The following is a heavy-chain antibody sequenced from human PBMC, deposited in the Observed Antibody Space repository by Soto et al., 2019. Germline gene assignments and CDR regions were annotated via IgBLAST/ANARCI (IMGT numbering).Heavy chain of an antibody. CDR2: IIPICGTP. CDR1: GGTFSSYA. CDR3: ALVVTQMYYSGTDA. V-gene: IGHV1-69*12. D-gene: IGHD2-21*02. Sequence: QVQLVQSGAEVKKPGSSVKVSCKASGGTFSSYAISWVRQAPGQGLEWMGGIIPICGTPDYAQKFQARVTITARECSRTASMDLSRARQADTPAYCCALVVTQMYYSGTDAWGQGVTFTFSS. J-gene: IGHJ6*02.